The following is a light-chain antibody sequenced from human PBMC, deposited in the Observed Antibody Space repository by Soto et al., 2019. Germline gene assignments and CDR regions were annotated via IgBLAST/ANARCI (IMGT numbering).Light chain of an antibody. CDR2: GAS. CDR3: QQRSNWPIT. V-gene: IGKV3-11*01. Sequence: DIVLTQSPATLSLSPGEGATLSCRASQSVSSYLAWYQRKPGQPPRLLIYGASNRATGVPTRFSGSGSGTDFTLTISSLEPEDFALYYCQQRSNWPITFGQGTRLEIK. CDR1: QSVSSY. J-gene: IGKJ5*01.